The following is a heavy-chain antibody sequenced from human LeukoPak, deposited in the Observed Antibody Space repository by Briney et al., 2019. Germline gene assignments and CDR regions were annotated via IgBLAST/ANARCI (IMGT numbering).Heavy chain of an antibody. J-gene: IGHJ4*02. CDR2: ICTSGST. Sequence: SETLSLTCTVSGGSISSYYWSWIRQPAGKGLEWIGRICTSGSTNYNPSLKSRVTISVDTSKNQFSLKLSSVTAADTAVYYCARARGGCSSTSCYTPFDYWGQGTLVTVSS. CDR1: GGSISSYY. D-gene: IGHD2-2*02. CDR3: ARARGGCSSTSCYTPFDY. V-gene: IGHV4-4*07.